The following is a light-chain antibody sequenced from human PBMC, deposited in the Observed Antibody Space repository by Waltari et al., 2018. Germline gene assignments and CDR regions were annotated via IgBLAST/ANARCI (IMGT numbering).Light chain of an antibody. CDR3: QQYGSSPT. V-gene: IGKV3-20*01. J-gene: IGKJ2*01. CDR1: QSVSSSY. CDR2: GAS. Sequence: EIALTQSPGTLSLSPGERATLSCRASQSVSSSYLAWYHHKPGQAPRLLIYGASNRATGIPDRFSGSGSGTDVTLTINRLEPEDFAMYYCQQYGSSPTFGQGTKLEIK.